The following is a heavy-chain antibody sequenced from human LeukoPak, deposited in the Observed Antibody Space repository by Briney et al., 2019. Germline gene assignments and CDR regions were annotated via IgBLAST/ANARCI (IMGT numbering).Heavy chain of an antibody. CDR1: GFTFSSYA. V-gene: IGHV3-30*04. D-gene: IGHD6-13*01. J-gene: IGHJ4*02. Sequence: GGSLRLSCAASGFTFSSYAMHWVRQAPGKGLEWVAVISYDGSNKYYADSVKDRFTISRDNSKNTLYLQMNSLRAEDTAVYYCARDGGFIAAAGTHLDYWGQGTLVTVSS. CDR3: ARDGGFIAAAGTHLDY. CDR2: ISYDGSNK.